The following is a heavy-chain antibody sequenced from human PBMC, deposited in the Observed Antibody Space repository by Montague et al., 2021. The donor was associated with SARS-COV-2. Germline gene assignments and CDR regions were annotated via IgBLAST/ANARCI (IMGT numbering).Heavy chain of an antibody. CDR3: ARMAPITGLDY. V-gene: IGHV2-70*01. D-gene: IGHD1-20*01. CDR2: XXWXXXK. Sequence: PALVKPTQTLTLTCTFSGFSLSTSGMCVSWIRQPPGKALEWLAXXXWXXXKYXSTSLKTRLTISKDTSKNPVVLTMTNMDPVDTATYYRARMAPITGLDYWGQGTLVTVSS. J-gene: IGHJ4*02. CDR1: GFSLSTSGMC.